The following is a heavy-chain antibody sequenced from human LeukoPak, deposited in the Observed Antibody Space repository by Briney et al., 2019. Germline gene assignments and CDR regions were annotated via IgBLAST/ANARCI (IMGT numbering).Heavy chain of an antibody. CDR1: GFTISSYG. Sequence: GRSLRLSCAASGFTISSYGMHWVRQAPGKGLEWVAVIWYDGSNKYYADSVKGRFTISRDNSKNTLYLQMNSLRAEDTAVYYCARATTVTEYFDYWGQGTLVTVSS. J-gene: IGHJ4*02. D-gene: IGHD4-17*01. CDR3: ARATTVTEYFDY. CDR2: IWYDGSNK. V-gene: IGHV3-33*01.